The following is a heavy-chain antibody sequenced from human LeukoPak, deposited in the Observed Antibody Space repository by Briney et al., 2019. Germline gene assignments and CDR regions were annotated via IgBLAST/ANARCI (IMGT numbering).Heavy chain of an antibody. D-gene: IGHD1-26*01. CDR3: ARGSGLYQSPAGRGVFDY. J-gene: IGHJ4*02. Sequence: GASVKVSCKASGYTFSTYDVHWVRQAPGQRLEWMGWINAGNGDTKYLEDFQGRVTITRDTSARTAYMELSSLSSEDMAVYYCARGSGLYQSPAGRGVFDYWGQGTLVTVSS. V-gene: IGHV1-3*03. CDR2: INAGNGDT. CDR1: GYTFSTYD.